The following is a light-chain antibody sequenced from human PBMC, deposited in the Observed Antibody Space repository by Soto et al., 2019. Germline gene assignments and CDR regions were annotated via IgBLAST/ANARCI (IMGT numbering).Light chain of an antibody. CDR3: QQIDGTPPYS. CDR1: QNILTY. Sequence: IQMTQSPSSLASSVGDRVTITCRASQNILTYLHWYQQKPGKATEISIFATSNLQRGVPSRFSGSGSGKDFSLTGSSRQLEDFETYYCQQIDGTPPYSFGQGTKLES. CDR2: ATS. J-gene: IGKJ2*03. V-gene: IGKV1-39*01.